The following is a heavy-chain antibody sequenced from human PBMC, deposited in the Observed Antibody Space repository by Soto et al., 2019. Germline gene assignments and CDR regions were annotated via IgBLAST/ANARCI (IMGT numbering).Heavy chain of an antibody. V-gene: IGHV1-18*01. J-gene: IGHJ6*02. CDR3: ARVQLAEYYYYGMDV. D-gene: IGHD6-6*01. Sequence: QVQLVQSGAEVKKPGASVKVSCKASGYTFTSYGISWVRQAPGQGLEWMGWISAYNGNTNHAQKLRGRVTMTTDTSTRTAYMELRSLRSDDTAVYYCARVQLAEYYYYGMDVWGQGTTVTVSS. CDR1: GYTFTSYG. CDR2: ISAYNGNT.